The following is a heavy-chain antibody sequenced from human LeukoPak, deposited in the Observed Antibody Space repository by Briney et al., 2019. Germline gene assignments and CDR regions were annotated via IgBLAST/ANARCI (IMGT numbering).Heavy chain of an antibody. CDR3: VRPPDY. J-gene: IGHJ4*02. V-gene: IGHV4-59*08. CDR1: GGSISSYY. Sequence: SETLSLTCTVSGGSISSYYWSWIRQPPGKGLEWIGYINYSGSTNYNPSLKSRVTISVDTSENQFSLKLNSVTAADTAVYYCVRPPDYWGQGTLVSVSS. CDR2: INYSGST. D-gene: IGHD1-14*01.